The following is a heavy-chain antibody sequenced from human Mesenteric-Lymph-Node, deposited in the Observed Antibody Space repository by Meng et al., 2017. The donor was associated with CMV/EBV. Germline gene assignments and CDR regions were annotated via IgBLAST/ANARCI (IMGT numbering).Heavy chain of an antibody. Sequence: FTFSSYWMSWVRQAPGKGLEWVANIKQDGSEKYYVDSVKGRFTISRDNAKNSLYLQMNSLRAEDTAVYYCARSENDFWSGYWGPFDYWGQGTLVTVSS. V-gene: IGHV3-7*01. D-gene: IGHD3-3*01. J-gene: IGHJ4*02. CDR2: IKQDGSEK. CDR3: ARSENDFWSGYWGPFDY. CDR1: FTFSSYW.